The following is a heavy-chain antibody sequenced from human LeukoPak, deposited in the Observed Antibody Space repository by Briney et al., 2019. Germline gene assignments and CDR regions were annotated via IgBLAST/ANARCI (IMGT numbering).Heavy chain of an antibody. Sequence: KASETLSLTCSVSGDSVSSAGYYWSWIRQPPGKGLEFIGYIHYSGSTNYNPSLKSRVTISVDTSKNQFSLKLSSVTAADTAVYYCARGSTLYSDIVTGYYTPGPFDIWGQGTMFTVSS. V-gene: IGHV4-61*08. CDR2: IHYSGST. D-gene: IGHD3-9*01. J-gene: IGHJ3*02. CDR1: GDSVSSAGYY. CDR3: ARGSTLYSDIVTGYYTPGPFDI.